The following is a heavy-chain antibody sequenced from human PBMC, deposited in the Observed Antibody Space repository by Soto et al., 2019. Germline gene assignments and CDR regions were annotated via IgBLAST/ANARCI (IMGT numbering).Heavy chain of an antibody. CDR2: IWYDGSNE. Sequence: QVQLVESGGGVVQPGRSLRLSCAASGFTFSSYGMHWVRQAPGKGLEWVAVIWYDGSNEYYADSVKGRFTISRDNSKNTLYLQMNSLRAEDTAVYYCAREGIRDGYNFDYWGQGTLVTVSS. D-gene: IGHD5-12*01. J-gene: IGHJ4*02. CDR3: AREGIRDGYNFDY. V-gene: IGHV3-33*01. CDR1: GFTFSSYG.